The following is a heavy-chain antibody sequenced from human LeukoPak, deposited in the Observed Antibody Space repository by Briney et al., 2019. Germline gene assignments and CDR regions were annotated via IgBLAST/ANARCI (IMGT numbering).Heavy chain of an antibody. CDR3: ATLRDFWVHY. V-gene: IGHV5-51*01. Sequence: PGESLKISCKGSGYSFTSYWIGWVRPMPGKGLEWMGITYPGDSDTRYSPSFQGQVTISADKSISTAYLQWSSLTASDTVMYYCATLRDFWVHYWGQGTLVTVSS. D-gene: IGHD3-3*01. CDR2: TYPGDSDT. J-gene: IGHJ4*02. CDR1: GYSFTSYW.